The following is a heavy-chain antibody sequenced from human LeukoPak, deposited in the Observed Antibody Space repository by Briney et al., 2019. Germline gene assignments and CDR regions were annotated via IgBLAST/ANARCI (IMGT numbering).Heavy chain of an antibody. CDR2: INPNSGGT. D-gene: IGHD3-3*01. CDR1: GYTFTGYY. Sequence: ASVTVSFKASGYTFTGYYMHWVRQAPGQGLEWMGWINPNSGGTNYAQKFQGRVTMTRDTSISTAYMELSRLRSDDTAVYYCARGPPNYDFWSGYFYYFDYWGQGTLVTVSS. V-gene: IGHV1-2*02. J-gene: IGHJ4*02. CDR3: ARGPPNYDFWSGYFYYFDY.